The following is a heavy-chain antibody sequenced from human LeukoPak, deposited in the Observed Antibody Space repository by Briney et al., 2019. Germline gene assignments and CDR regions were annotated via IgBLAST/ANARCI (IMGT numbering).Heavy chain of an antibody. J-gene: IGHJ4*02. Sequence: GGSLRLSCAASGFTFSNAWMSWVRQAPGKGLEWVSYISSSSSTIYYADPVKGRFTISRDNARNSLYLQMNSLRAGDTAVYYCARSYCSGGSCYLDYWGQGTLVTVSS. CDR3: ARSYCSGGSCYLDY. CDR2: ISSSSSTI. D-gene: IGHD2-15*01. V-gene: IGHV3-48*01. CDR1: GFTFSNAW.